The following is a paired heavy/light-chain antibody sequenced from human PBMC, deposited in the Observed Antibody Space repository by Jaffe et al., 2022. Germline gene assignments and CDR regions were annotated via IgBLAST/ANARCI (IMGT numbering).Heavy chain of an antibody. CDR3: AKPRSGVVVVAATRRDAFDI. Sequence: QVQLVESGGGVVQPGGSLRLSCAASGFTFSSYGMHWVRQAPGKGLEWVAFIRYDGSNKYYADSVKGRFTISRDNSKNTLYLQMNSLRAEDTAVYYCAKPRSGVVVVAATRRDAFDIWGQGTMVTVSS. CDR2: IRYDGSNK. D-gene: IGHD2-15*01. CDR1: GFTFSSYG. J-gene: IGHJ3*02. V-gene: IGHV3-30*02.
Light chain of an antibody. J-gene: IGKJ1*01. CDR3: QQYYSTRSWT. Sequence: DIVMTQSPDSLAVSLGERATINCKSSQSVLYSSNNKNYLAWYQQKPGQPPKLLIYWASTRESGVPDRFSGSGSGTDFTLTISSLQAEDVAVYYCQQYYSTRSWTFGQGTKVEIK. CDR1: QSVLYSSNNKNY. CDR2: WAS. V-gene: IGKV4-1*01.